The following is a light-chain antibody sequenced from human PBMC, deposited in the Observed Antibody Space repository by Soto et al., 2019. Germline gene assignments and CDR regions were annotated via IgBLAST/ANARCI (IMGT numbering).Light chain of an antibody. CDR1: QSVSSSY. J-gene: IGKJ2*01. V-gene: IGKV3-20*01. CDR3: QQYGSSPQT. CDR2: GAS. Sequence: EIVLTQSPGTLSLSPGERATLSCRASQSVSSSYLAWYQQKPGQAPRLLIYGASSRATGIPDRFSGSGSGTDLLLTISRLEPEDCAVYYCQQYGSSPQTFGQGTKLEIK.